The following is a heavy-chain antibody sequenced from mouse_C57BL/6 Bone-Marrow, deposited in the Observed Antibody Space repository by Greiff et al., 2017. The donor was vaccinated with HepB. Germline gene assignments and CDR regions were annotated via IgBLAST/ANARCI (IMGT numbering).Heavy chain of an antibody. D-gene: IGHD2-5*01. Sequence: VKVEESGPGLVQPSQSLSITCTVSGFSLTSYGVHWVRQSPGKGLEWLGVIWSGGSTDYNAAFISRLSISKDNSKSQVFFKMNSLQADDTAIYYCARKRPTIVTPDYWGQGTTLTVSS. CDR1: GFSLTSYG. CDR2: IWSGGST. J-gene: IGHJ2*01. CDR3: ARKRPTIVTPDY. V-gene: IGHV2-2*01.